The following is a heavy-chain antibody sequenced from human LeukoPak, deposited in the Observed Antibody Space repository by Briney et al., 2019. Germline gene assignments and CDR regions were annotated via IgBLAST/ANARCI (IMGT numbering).Heavy chain of an antibody. CDR1: GFTFSNYP. J-gene: IGHJ4*02. CDR2: IGSGGSPI. CDR3: VRVESYDKNDYYRPFDC. Sequence: RGSLRLSCAASGFTFSNYPMNWVRQAPGKGLEWVSYIGSGGSPIYYADSVRGRFSISRDNAKKSLYLQMNSLRAEDTAVYYCVRVESYDKNDYYRPFDCWGQGTLVTVSS. V-gene: IGHV3-48*03. D-gene: IGHD3-22*01.